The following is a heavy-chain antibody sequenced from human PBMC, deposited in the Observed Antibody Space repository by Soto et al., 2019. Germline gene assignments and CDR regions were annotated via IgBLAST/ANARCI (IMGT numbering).Heavy chain of an antibody. J-gene: IGHJ4*02. CDR3: ARTYYSSGWHLDY. CDR2: IWYDGSNK. CDR1: GFTFSSYG. V-gene: IGHV3-33*01. Sequence: PGGSLRLSCAAPGFTFSSYGMHWVRQAPGKGLEWVAVIWYDGSNKYYIDSVKGRFTISRDDSKHTLYLQMNSLRAEDTAVYYCARTYYSSGWHLDYWGQGTLVTVSS. D-gene: IGHD6-19*01.